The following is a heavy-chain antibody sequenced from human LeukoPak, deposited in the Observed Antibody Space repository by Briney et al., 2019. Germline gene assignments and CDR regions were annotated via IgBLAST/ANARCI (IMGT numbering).Heavy chain of an antibody. CDR3: AKDLPRNGVMVIMGCCAFDI. V-gene: IGHV3-23*01. J-gene: IGHJ3*02. CDR2: ISGSGGST. D-gene: IGHD3-22*01. Sequence: GGSLRLSCAASGFTFSSYAMSWVRQAPGKGLEWVSAISGSGGSTYYADSVKGRFTISRDNSKNTLYLQMNSLRAEDTAVYYCAKDLPRNGVMVIMGCCAFDIWGQGTMVTVSS. CDR1: GFTFSSYA.